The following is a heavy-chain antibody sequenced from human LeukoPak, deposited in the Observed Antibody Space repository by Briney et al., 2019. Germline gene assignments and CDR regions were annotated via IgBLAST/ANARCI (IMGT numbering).Heavy chain of an antibody. CDR3: ARGSGYASSWGFDY. CDR1: GIIVSDNY. CDR2: LYSGGAT. J-gene: IGHJ4*02. D-gene: IGHD2-2*01. Sequence: GGSLRLSCAASGIIVSDNYMNWVRQAPGKGLEWVSVLYSGGATYYADTVKGRFTISRDNSQNTLFLQMDNPRAEDTAVYYCARGSGYASSWGFDYWGLGTLVTVSS. V-gene: IGHV3-53*01.